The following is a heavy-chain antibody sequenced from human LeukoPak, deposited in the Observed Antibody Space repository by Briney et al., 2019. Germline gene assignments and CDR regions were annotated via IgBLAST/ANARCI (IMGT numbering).Heavy chain of an antibody. CDR3: ARGGRYDILTGYYKW. V-gene: IGHV3-7*03. J-gene: IGHJ4*02. CDR2: IKQDGSEK. D-gene: IGHD3-9*01. Sequence: QAGGFLRLSCAASGFTFSSYWMSWVRQAPGKGLEWVANIKQDGSEKYYVDSVKGRFTISRDNAKNSLYLQMNSLRAEDTAVYYCARGGRYDILTGYYKWWGQGTLVTVSS. CDR1: GFTFSSYW.